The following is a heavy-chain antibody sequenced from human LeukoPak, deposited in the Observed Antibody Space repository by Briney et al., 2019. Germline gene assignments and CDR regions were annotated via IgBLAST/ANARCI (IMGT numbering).Heavy chain of an antibody. D-gene: IGHD4-17*01. V-gene: IGHV3-21*01. CDR1: AFTFSSYS. Sequence: PGGSLRLSCAASAFTFSSYSMNWVRQAPGKGLEWVSSISSSGSYIYYADSVKGRFTISRDNAKNSLYLQMNSLRAKDTAVYYCARQGTTVTIVSGMDVWGKGTTVTISS. CDR2: ISSSGSYI. CDR3: ARQGTTVTIVSGMDV. J-gene: IGHJ6*04.